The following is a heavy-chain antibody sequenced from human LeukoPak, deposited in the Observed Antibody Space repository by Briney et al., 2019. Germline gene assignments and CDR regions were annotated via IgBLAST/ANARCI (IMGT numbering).Heavy chain of an antibody. J-gene: IGHJ4*02. Sequence: ASVKVSCKASGYTFSSYYLHWVRQAPGQGLEWMGVIKPSGGTTVYAQNFQGRVTMTWDTSTSTVYMELSGLSSEDTAVYYCAKGRGTAVTSAANYWGRGTLVTVSS. D-gene: IGHD4-17*01. CDR1: GYTFSSYY. CDR2: IKPSGGTT. CDR3: AKGRGTAVTSAANY. V-gene: IGHV1-46*01.